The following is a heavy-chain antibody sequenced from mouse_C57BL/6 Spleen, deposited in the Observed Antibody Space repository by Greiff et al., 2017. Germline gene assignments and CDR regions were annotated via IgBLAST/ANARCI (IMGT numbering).Heavy chain of an antibody. D-gene: IGHD2-5*01. Sequence: QVQLQQPGAELVMPGASVKLSCKASGYTFTSYWMHWVKQRPGQGLEWIGEIDPSDSYTNYNQKFKGKSTLTVDKSSSTAYMQLSSLTSEDSAVYYCARRGSNRYFDVWGTGTTVTVSS. CDR2: IDPSDSYT. J-gene: IGHJ1*03. V-gene: IGHV1-69*01. CDR1: GYTFTSYW. CDR3: ARRGSNRYFDV.